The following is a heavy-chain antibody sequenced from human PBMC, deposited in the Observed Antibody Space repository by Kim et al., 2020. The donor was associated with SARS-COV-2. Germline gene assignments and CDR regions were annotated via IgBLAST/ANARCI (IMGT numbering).Heavy chain of an antibody. D-gene: IGHD4-17*01. CDR2: IYYSGST. J-gene: IGHJ5*02. CDR1: GGSISSYY. CDR3: ARVLIHDYGDSNWFDP. Sequence: SETLSLTCTVSGGSISSYYWSWIRQPPGKGLEWIGYIYYSGSTNYNPSLKSRVTISVDTSKNQFSLKLSSVTAADTAVYYCARVLIHDYGDSNWFDPWGHGTLVTVSS. V-gene: IGHV4-59*13.